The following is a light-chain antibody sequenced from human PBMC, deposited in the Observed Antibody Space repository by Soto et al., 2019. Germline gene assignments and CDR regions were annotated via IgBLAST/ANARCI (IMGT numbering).Light chain of an antibody. V-gene: IGKV3-20*01. J-gene: IGKJ2*01. Sequence: EIVLTQSPGTLSLSPGDRATLSCRASQSVSSSHLAWYQQKPGQAPRLLIYGASNRATGIPDRFSGSGSGTDFTLTISRLEPEDFAVYYCQQYGGSPRYTFGQGTKLENK. CDR1: QSVSSSH. CDR3: QQYGGSPRYT. CDR2: GAS.